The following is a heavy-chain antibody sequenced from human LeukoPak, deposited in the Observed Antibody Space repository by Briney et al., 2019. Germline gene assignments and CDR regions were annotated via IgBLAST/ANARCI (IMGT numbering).Heavy chain of an antibody. Sequence: GGSLRLSCAASGFTVSSNYMSWVRQAPGKRLGWVPVIYSGGGTYYADSVKGRFTISRDNSKNTLYLQMNSLRAEDTAVYYCARLDHDYGGTYDYWGQGTLVTVSS. CDR3: ARLDHDYGGTYDY. D-gene: IGHD4-23*01. V-gene: IGHV3-53*01. CDR1: GFTVSSNY. J-gene: IGHJ4*02. CDR2: IYSGGGT.